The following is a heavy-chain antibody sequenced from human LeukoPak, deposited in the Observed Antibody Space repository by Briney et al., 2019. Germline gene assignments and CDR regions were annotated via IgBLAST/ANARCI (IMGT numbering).Heavy chain of an antibody. J-gene: IGHJ4*02. D-gene: IGHD4-17*01. CDR3: ARSTVTTFFDY. CDR1: GFTLSSYE. V-gene: IGHV3-48*03. CDR2: ISSSGSTI. Sequence: GGSLRLSCAASGFTLSSYEMNWVRQAPGKGLEWVLYISSSGSTIYYADSVKGRFTISRDNAKNSLYLQMNSLRAEDTAVYYCARSTVTTFFDYWGQGTLVTVSS.